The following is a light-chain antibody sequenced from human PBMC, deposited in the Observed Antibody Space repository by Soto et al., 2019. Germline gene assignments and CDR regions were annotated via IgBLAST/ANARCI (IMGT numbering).Light chain of an antibody. J-gene: IGLJ3*02. CDR1: ISDIGGYNF. CDR2: EVN. V-gene: IGLV2-8*01. Sequence: QSALTQPASVSGSPGQSITISCTGTISDIGGYNFISWYQHHPGKAPKLIIYEVNKRPSGVPDRFSGSKSGITASLTVSGLQADDEADYYCGAHAGSNTWVFGGGTKLTVL. CDR3: GAHAGSNTWV.